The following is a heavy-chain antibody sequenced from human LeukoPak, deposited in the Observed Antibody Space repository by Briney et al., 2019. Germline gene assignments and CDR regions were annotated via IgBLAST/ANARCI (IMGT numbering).Heavy chain of an antibody. CDR3: ARVCSSTSCYFDY. Sequence: GESLKISCKGSGYSFTSYWIGLVRQMPGKGLEWMGIIYPGDSDTRYGPSFQGQVTITADKSISTAYLQWSSLKASDTAMYYCARVCSSTSCYFDYWGQGTLVTVSS. J-gene: IGHJ4*02. CDR1: GYSFTSYW. CDR2: IYPGDSDT. V-gene: IGHV5-51*01. D-gene: IGHD2-2*01.